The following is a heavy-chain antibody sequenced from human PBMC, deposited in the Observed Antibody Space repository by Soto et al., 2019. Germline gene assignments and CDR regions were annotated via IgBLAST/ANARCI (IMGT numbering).Heavy chain of an antibody. CDR3: ARGTRSDMDAFDY. V-gene: IGHV4-59*01. J-gene: IGHJ4*02. CDR2: IYYAGST. CDR1: GGSITGYY. Sequence: QVQLQESGLGLVKPSETLSLTCTVSGGSITGYYLNWIRQPPGKGLEWIGNIYYAGSTNYNPSLKSGVTIAVDTSKNQFSLQLNSVTAADTAVYYCARGTRSDMDAFDYWGQGTLVTVSS.